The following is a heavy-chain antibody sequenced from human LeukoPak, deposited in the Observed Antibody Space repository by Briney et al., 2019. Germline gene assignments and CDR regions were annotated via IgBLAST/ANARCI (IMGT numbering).Heavy chain of an antibody. D-gene: IGHD4-17*01. CDR2: IYSGGST. CDR1: GFTVSSNY. Sequence: PGGSLRLSCAASGFTVSSNYMSWVRQAPGKGLEWVSVIYSGGSTYYADSVKGRFTISRDNSKNTLYLQMNSLRAEDTAVYYCARDSATVVNSYWGQGTLSPSPQ. J-gene: IGHJ4*02. CDR3: ARDSATVVNSY. V-gene: IGHV3-66*01.